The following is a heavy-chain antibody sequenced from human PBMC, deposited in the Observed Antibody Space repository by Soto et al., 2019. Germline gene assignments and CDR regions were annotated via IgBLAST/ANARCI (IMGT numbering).Heavy chain of an antibody. CDR1: GGTFSNYA. J-gene: IGHJ4*02. CDR3: ARGQRLLQFSLFDY. CDR2: IIPIFGTA. D-gene: IGHD2-21*01. Sequence: QVQLVQSGAEVKKPGSSVKVSCKTSGGTFSNYAISWVRQAPGQGLEWMGGIIPIFGTANYAQKFQGRVTITADESTSTAYMELSSLRSEDTAVYYCARGQRLLQFSLFDYWGQGTLVTVSS. V-gene: IGHV1-69*12.